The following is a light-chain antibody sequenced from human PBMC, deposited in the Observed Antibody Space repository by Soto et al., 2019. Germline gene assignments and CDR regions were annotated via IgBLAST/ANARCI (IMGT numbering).Light chain of an antibody. J-gene: IGLJ1*01. CDR2: DVT. CDR1: SSDVAAYNY. V-gene: IGLV2-11*01. Sequence: QSALTQPRSVSGSPGQSVTISCTGTSSDVAAYNYVSWYQQHPGKVPKLMIYDVTKRPSGVPDRFSGSKSGNTASLTISGLQAEDEADYYCCSYAGSYTFVFGPGTKLTVL. CDR3: CSYAGSYTFV.